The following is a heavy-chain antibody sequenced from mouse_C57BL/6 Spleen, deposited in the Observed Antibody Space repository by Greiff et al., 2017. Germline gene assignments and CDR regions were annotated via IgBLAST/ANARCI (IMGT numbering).Heavy chain of an antibody. CDR2: ISDGGSYT. V-gene: IGHV5-4*03. D-gene: IGHD4-1*01. CDR3: ARVTNWDGFAY. CDR1: GFTFSSYA. Sequence: EVNVVESGGGLVKPGGSLKLSCAASGFTFSSYAMSWVRQTPEKRLEWVATISDGGSYTYYPDNVKGRCTISRDNAKNNLDLQMSHLKAEDTAMYYCARVTNWDGFAYWGQGTLVTVSA. J-gene: IGHJ3*01.